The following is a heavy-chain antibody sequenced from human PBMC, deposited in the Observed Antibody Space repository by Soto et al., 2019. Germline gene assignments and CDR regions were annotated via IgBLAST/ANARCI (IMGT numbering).Heavy chain of an antibody. CDR2: IYYSGST. CDR1: GGSISSGGYY. Sequence: PSITCTVSGGSISSGGYYWSWIRQHPGKGLEWIGYIYYSGSTYYNPSLKSRVTISVDTSKNQFSLRLSSVTAADTAAYYCARGGYCGGDCYWFDPWGQGTLVTVSS. CDR3: ARGGYCGGDCYWFDP. D-gene: IGHD2-21*02. J-gene: IGHJ5*02. V-gene: IGHV4-31*03.